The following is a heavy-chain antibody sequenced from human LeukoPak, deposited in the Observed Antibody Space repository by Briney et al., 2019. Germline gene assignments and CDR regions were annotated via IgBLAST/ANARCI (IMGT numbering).Heavy chain of an antibody. CDR3: AASDSSSWYNNHYFDY. D-gene: IGHD6-13*01. J-gene: IGHJ4*02. V-gene: IGHV3-21*01. Sequence: GGSLRLSCAASGFRFRGTTMSWVRQAPGKGLEWVSTISSSSSYIYYADSVKGRFTISRDNAKNSLFLQTSSLRAEDTAVYYCAASDSSSWYNNHYFDYWGQGTLVTVSS. CDR1: GFRFRGTT. CDR2: ISSSSSYI.